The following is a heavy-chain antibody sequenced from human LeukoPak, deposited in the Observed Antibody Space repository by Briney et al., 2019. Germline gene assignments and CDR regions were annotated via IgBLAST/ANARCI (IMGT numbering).Heavy chain of an antibody. Sequence: ASVKVSCKASGYTFTSYAMHWVRQAPGRRLEWMGWINGGNGNAKYSQKLQGRVTITRDTSASTAYMELRSLRSEDTAVFYCARGPPRLNWFDPWGQGTLVTVSS. J-gene: IGHJ5*02. CDR2: INGGNGNA. D-gene: IGHD6-25*01. CDR1: GYTFTSYA. V-gene: IGHV1-3*01. CDR3: ARGPPRLNWFDP.